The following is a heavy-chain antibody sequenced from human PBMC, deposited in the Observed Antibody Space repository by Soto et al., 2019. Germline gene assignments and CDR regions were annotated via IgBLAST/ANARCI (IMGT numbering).Heavy chain of an antibody. D-gene: IGHD5-12*01. CDR2: IYFSGTT. Sequence: TPALTCSLSDTSIKTCGYYSTLLRQHPTKGLEWIGYIYFSGTTWYNPSLKSRVVMSVDLSQNQFSLNLTSVTAADTAVYFCATNRGFDFYYFDSWGQGTPVTVS. V-gene: IGHV4-31*03. CDR1: DTSIKTCGYY. CDR3: ATNRGFDFYYFDS. J-gene: IGHJ4*02.